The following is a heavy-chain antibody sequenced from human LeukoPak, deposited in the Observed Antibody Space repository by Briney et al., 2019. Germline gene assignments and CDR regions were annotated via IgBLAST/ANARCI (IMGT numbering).Heavy chain of an antibody. D-gene: IGHD2-2*01. J-gene: IGHJ4*02. CDR2: TSAYNGNT. V-gene: IGHV1-18*01. CDR1: GYTFTSYG. Sequence: ASVKVSCKASGYTFTSYGISWVRQAPGQGLEWMGWTSAYNGNTNYAQKLQGRVTMTTDISTSTAYMELRSLRSDDTAVYYCARVPYQLLYFDYWGQGTLVTVSS. CDR3: ARVPYQLLYFDY.